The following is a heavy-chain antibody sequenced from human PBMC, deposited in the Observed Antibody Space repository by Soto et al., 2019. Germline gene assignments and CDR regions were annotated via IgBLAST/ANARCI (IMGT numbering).Heavy chain of an antibody. V-gene: IGHV3-33*01. CDR2: IWYDGSNK. CDR1: GFTFSSYG. CDR3: ARDGDYVGSQYYYGMDV. Sequence: QVQLVESGGGVVQPGRSLRLSCEASGFTFSSYGMHWVRQAPGKGLEWVAVIWYDGSNKYYADSVKGRFTISRDNSKNTLYLQMNSLRAEDTAVYYCARDGDYVGSQYYYGMDVWGQGTTVTVSS. D-gene: IGHD4-17*01. J-gene: IGHJ6*02.